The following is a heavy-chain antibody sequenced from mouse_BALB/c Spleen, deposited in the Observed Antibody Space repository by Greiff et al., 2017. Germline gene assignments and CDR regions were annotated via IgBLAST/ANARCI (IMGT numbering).Heavy chain of an antibody. CDR3: AREWYPHYYAMDY. J-gene: IGHJ4*01. V-gene: IGHV1S26*01. CDR2: INPSTGYT. Sequence: QVQLQQPGAELVKPGASVKMSCKASGYTFTSYWMHWVKQRPGQGLEWIGYINPSTGYTEYNQKFKDKATLTADKSSSTAYMQLSSLTSEDSAVYYCAREWYPHYYAMDYWGQGTSVTVSS. CDR1: GYTFTSYW. D-gene: IGHD2-1*01.